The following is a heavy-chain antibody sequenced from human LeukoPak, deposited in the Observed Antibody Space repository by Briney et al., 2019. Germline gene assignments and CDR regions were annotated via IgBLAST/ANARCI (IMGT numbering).Heavy chain of an antibody. D-gene: IGHD3-22*01. CDR1: GGSISSYY. CDR2: IYTSGST. J-gene: IGHJ6*03. CDR3: ARVSHYYDSSGYYYYYMDV. Sequence: SEXLSLTCTVSGGSISSYYWSWLRQPAGKGLEWIGRIYTSGSTNYNPSLKSRVTMSVDTSKNQFSLKLSSVTAADTAVYYCARVSHYYDSSGYYYYYMDVWGKGTTVTASS. V-gene: IGHV4-4*07.